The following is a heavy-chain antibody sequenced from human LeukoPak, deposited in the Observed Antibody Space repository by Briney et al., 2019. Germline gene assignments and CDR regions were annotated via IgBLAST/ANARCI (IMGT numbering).Heavy chain of an antibody. CDR2: ISAYNGNT. CDR1: GYTFTSYG. J-gene: IGHJ4*01. D-gene: IGHD3-10*01. Sequence: ASVKVSCKASGYTFTSYGISWVRQAPGQGLEWMGWISAYNGNTNYAQKLQGRVTMTTDTSTSTAYMELRSLRSEDTGVYYCTTREIVVEPALTSMVRGVLWRSDFWGHGTLVTVSS. CDR3: TTREIVVEPALTSMVRGVLWRSDF. V-gene: IGHV1-18*01.